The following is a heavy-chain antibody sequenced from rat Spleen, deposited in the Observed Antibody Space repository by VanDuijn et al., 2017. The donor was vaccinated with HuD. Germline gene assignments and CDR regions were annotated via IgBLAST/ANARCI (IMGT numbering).Heavy chain of an antibody. CDR3: AREDSGPRFDY. CDR1: GFTFSSYW. D-gene: IGHD4-3*01. V-gene: IGHV5-58*01. Sequence: EVQLVETGGGLVQPGRSLKLSCVASGFTFSSYWMYWIRQAPGKGLEWVSSINTDGGSTYYPDSVKGRFTVSRDNAKSTLYLQMGKLGSEDTAVYYCAREDSGPRFDYWGQGVMVTVSS. CDR2: INTDGGST. J-gene: IGHJ2*01.